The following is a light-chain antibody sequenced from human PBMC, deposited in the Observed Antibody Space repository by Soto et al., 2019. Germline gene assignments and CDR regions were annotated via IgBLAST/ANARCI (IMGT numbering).Light chain of an antibody. J-gene: IGLJ1*01. Sequence: QSALTQPASVSGSPGQSITISCTGTSSDVGGYNYVSWYQQHPGKAPKLMIYDVSNRPSGVSNRFSGSKSGNTASLTISGLQAEDEAEYYCSSYTSSSIPYVFGTGTKLTVL. CDR2: DVS. CDR3: SSYTSSSIPYV. CDR1: SSDVGGYNY. V-gene: IGLV2-14*01.